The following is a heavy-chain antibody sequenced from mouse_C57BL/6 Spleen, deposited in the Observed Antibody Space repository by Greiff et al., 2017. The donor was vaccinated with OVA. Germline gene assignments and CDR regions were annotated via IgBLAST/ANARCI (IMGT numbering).Heavy chain of an antibody. CDR2: IDPSDSYT. CDR1: GYTFTSYW. D-gene: IGHD2-5*01. J-gene: IGHJ4*01. V-gene: IGHV1-69*01. Sequence: VQLQQPGAELVMPGASVKLSCKASGYTFTSYWMHWVKQRPGQGLEWIGEIDPSDSYTNYNQKFKGKSTLTVDKSSSTAYMQLSSLTSEDSAVYYCARYYSNHYYAMDDWGQGTSVTVSS. CDR3: ARYYSNHYYAMDD.